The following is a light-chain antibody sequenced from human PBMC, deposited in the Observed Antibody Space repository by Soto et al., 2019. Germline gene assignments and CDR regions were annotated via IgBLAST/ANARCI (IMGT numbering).Light chain of an antibody. J-gene: IGKJ5*01. CDR2: GAS. Sequence: EIVLTQSPGTLSLSPGAISSLACRASQSVSSSYLAWYQQKPGQAPRLLIYGASSRATGIPDRFSGSGSGTHFTLTISRLEPEDFAVNYCQQYGSSRITFGQGTRLEIK. CDR1: QSVSSSY. CDR3: QQYGSSRIT. V-gene: IGKV3-20*01.